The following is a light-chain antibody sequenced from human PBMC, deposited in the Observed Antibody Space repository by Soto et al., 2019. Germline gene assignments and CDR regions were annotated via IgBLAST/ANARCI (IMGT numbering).Light chain of an antibody. CDR3: LQHNTYPRT. J-gene: IGKJ1*01. CDR2: AAS. Sequence: DIQMTHSPSSLSGSVGDRFTITCRASQAIRNDLGWYQQKPAKAPKRLIYAASSLQSGVPSRFSGSGSGTEFTLTISSLQPEDSATYFCLQHNTYPRTFGQGTKVDIK. CDR1: QAIRND. V-gene: IGKV1-17*01.